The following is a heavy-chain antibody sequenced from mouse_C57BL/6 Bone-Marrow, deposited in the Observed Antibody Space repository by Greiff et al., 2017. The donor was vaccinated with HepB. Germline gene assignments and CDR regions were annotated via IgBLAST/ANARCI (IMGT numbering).Heavy chain of an antibody. Sequence: QVQLQQSGAELARPGASVKLSCKASGYTFTSYGISWVKQRPGQGLEWIGEIYPSSSNTYYNEKFKGKSTLTADKSSSTAYMELRSLTSEDSAVYVCARKYYGLDYWGQGTSVTVSS. J-gene: IGHJ4*01. CDR2: IYPSSSNT. CDR1: GYTFTSYG. CDR3: ARKYYGLDY. D-gene: IGHD1-2*01. V-gene: IGHV1-81*01.